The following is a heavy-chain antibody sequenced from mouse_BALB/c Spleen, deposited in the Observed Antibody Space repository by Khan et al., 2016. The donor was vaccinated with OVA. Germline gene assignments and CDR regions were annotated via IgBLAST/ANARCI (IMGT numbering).Heavy chain of an antibody. Sequence: EVQLVETGPGLVKPSQSLSLTCTVTGYSITSGYGWNWIRQFPGNKLEWMGYISYSGSTNYNPSLKSRISITRDTSKNQFFLQLNSVTTEDTATYYRARTARIKYWGQGTTLTVSS. CDR3: ARTARIKY. V-gene: IGHV3-2*02. J-gene: IGHJ2*01. D-gene: IGHD1-2*01. CDR2: ISYSGST. CDR1: GYSITSGYG.